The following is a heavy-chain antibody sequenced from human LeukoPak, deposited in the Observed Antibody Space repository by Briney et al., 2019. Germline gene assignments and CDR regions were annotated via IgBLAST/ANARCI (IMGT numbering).Heavy chain of an antibody. CDR2: IYTSGST. Sequence: KPSETLSLTCTVSGGSISSYYWSWIRQAAGKGLEWIGRIYTSGSTNYNPSLKSRVTMSVDTSKNQFSLKLSSVTAADTAVYYCAWSGGTSYHYYYMDVWGKGTTVTVSS. J-gene: IGHJ6*03. V-gene: IGHV4-4*07. CDR3: AWSGGTSYHYYYMDV. D-gene: IGHD2-2*01. CDR1: GGSISSYY.